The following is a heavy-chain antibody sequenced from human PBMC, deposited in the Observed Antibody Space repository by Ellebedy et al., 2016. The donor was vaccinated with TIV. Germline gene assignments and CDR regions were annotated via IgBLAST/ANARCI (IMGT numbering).Heavy chain of an antibody. J-gene: IGHJ4*02. CDR3: AKNLRSSGWVVALDS. CDR2: INPSGGST. D-gene: IGHD6-19*01. V-gene: IGHV1-46*01. Sequence: AASVKVSCKASGYTFTSYYMHWVRQAPGQGLEWMGIINPSGGSTSYAQKFQGRVTMTRDTSTSTAYLELSSLTSEDTAVYYCAKNLRSSGWVVALDSWGQGTLVTVSS. CDR1: GYTFTSYY.